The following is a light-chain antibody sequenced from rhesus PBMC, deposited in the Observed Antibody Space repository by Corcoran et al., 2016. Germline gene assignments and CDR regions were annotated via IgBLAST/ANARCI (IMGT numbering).Light chain of an antibody. CDR1: QNIYSN. V-gene: IGKV1S12*01. J-gene: IGKJ3*01. CDR2: AES. Sequence: DIQMTQSPSALSASVGDRVNISCRASQNIYSNLAWYQQKPGKATKLLIYAESSLQTGIPSRFSGSGSGTDCTLTINSLPPEDSAAYYCQHYYDNPFTFGPGTKLDIK. CDR3: QHYYDNPFT.